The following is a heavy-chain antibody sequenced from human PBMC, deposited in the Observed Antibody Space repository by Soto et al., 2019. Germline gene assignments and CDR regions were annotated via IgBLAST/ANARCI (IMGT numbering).Heavy chain of an antibody. J-gene: IGHJ5*02. D-gene: IGHD3-16*01. V-gene: IGHV3-21*01. CDR3: ARAVLGGGSSILVPLNWFDP. CDR1: GFTFSSYS. CDR2: ISSSSSYI. Sequence: GGSLRLSCAASGFTFSSYSMNWVRQAPGKGLEWVSSISSSSSYIYYADSVKGRFTISRDNAKNSLYLQMNSLRAEDTAVYYCARAVLGGGSSILVPLNWFDPWGQGTLVTVSS.